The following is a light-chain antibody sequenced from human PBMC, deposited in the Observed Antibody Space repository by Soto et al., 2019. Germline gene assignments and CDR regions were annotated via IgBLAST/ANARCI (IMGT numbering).Light chain of an antibody. CDR2: NAS. Sequence: EIVLTQSPATLSLSPGERATLSCRASQSISRYLAWYQQKPGQAPRLIIYNASYRATGIPARFSGSGSGTDFTLTISSLEPEDFAVYYCQQRSSWPPGFTFGPGTKVDIK. J-gene: IGKJ3*01. V-gene: IGKV3-11*01. CDR1: QSISRY. CDR3: QQRSSWPPGFT.